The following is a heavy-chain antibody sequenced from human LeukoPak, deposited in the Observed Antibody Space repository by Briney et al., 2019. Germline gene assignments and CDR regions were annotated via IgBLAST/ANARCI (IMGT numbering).Heavy chain of an antibody. CDR1: GYTFTGYY. Sequence: ASVKVSCKASGYTFTGYYMHWVRQAPGQGLEWMGRINPNSGGTNYAQKFQGRVTMTRDTSISTAYMELSRLRSDDTAVYYCARGNGYYDSSGYYVYWGQGTLVTVSS. V-gene: IGHV1-2*06. CDR3: ARGNGYYDSSGYYVY. CDR2: INPNSGGT. J-gene: IGHJ4*02. D-gene: IGHD3-22*01.